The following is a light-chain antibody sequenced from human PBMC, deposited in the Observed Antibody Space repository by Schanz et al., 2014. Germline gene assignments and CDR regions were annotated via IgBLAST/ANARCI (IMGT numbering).Light chain of an antibody. CDR3: SSFSTTTTRVV. J-gene: IGLJ2*01. Sequence: QSALTQPPSVSGSPGQSVTISCTGTGSDIGRYNRVSWYQQSPGTAPKLIIYEVINRPSGVPARFSGSKSGNTASLTISGLQAEGEADFYCSSFSTTTTRVVFGGGTKLTV. CDR1: GSDIGRYNR. CDR2: EVI. V-gene: IGLV2-18*02.